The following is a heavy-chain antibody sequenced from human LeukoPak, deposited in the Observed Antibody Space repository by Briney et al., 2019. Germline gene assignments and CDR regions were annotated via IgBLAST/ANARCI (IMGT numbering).Heavy chain of an antibody. CDR2: IYSGGST. Sequence: VGSLRLSCSVSGFTVSSNYMSWVRQAPGKGLEWVSVIYSGGSTSYADPVKGRFTISRDSSKKTLYLQMNSLRAEDTAVYYCARHREEMATIGAFDYWGQGTLVTVSS. D-gene: IGHD5-24*01. CDR3: ARHREEMATIGAFDY. CDR1: GFTVSSNY. V-gene: IGHV3-53*01. J-gene: IGHJ4*02.